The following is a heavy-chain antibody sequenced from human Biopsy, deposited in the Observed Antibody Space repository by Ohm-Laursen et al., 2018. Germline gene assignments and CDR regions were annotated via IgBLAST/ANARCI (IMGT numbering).Heavy chain of an antibody. CDR2: IVPILGHL. Sequence: GASVTVSCKASGGLSSNYAFSWVRQAPGQGLEWVGRIVPILGHLNYAQRFQGRVSITADKSTTYVYMELSRLTSGDTAVYYCAADADGYHTELDYWGPGTLVTVSS. CDR3: AADADGYHTELDY. D-gene: IGHD5-24*01. CDR1: GGLSSNYA. J-gene: IGHJ4*02. V-gene: IGHV1-69*04.